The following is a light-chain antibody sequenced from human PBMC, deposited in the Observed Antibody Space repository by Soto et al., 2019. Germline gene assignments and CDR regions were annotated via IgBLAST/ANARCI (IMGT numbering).Light chain of an antibody. J-gene: IGLJ1*01. CDR2: EGS. Sequence: QSALTQPASVSGSPGQSITISCTGTSRDVGSYNFVSWYQQHPGKAPKLMIYEGSKRPSGVSNRFSGSKSGNTASLTISGLQAEDEADYYCCSYAGSSTWVFGTGTKLTVL. CDR1: SRDVGSYNF. V-gene: IGLV2-23*01. CDR3: CSYAGSSTWV.